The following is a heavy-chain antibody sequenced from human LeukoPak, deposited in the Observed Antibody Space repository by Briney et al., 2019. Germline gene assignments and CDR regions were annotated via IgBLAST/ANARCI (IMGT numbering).Heavy chain of an antibody. V-gene: IGHV4-61*08. Sequence: SETLSLTCTVSGGSVSSGVYFWSWIRQPPGKGLEWIGYVYYSGSTSYNPSLKGRVTISIDTSKNQFSLRLKSVTAADTAVYCCAREPHDSGAVPGIWGQGTMVTVSS. D-gene: IGHD4-17*01. J-gene: IGHJ3*02. CDR3: AREPHDSGAVPGI. CDR1: GGSVSSGVYF. CDR2: VYYSGST.